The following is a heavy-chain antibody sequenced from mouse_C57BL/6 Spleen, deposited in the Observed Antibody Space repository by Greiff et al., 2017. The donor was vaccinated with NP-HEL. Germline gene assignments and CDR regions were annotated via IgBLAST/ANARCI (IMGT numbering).Heavy chain of an antibody. V-gene: IGHV1-59*01. CDR2: IDPSDSYT. CDR3: ARTYGYDY. CDR1: GYTFTSYW. D-gene: IGHD2-2*01. Sequence: QVQLQQPGAELVRPGTSVKLSCKASGYTFTSYWMHWVKQRPGQGLEWIGVIDPSDSYTNYNQKFKGKATLTVDTSSSTAYMQLSSLTSEDSAVYYCARTYGYDYWGQGTTLTVSS. J-gene: IGHJ2*01.